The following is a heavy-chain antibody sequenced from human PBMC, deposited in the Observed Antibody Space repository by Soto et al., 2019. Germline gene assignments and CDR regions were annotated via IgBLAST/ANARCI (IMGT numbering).Heavy chain of an antibody. CDR1: GYTFTSYA. CDR3: ASIQSGYGAIDY. CDR2: INAGNGNT. V-gene: IGHV1-3*01. D-gene: IGHD5-12*01. J-gene: IGHJ4*02. Sequence: ASVKVSCKASGYTFTSYAMYWVRQAPRQRLEWMGWINAGNGNTKYSQKFQGRVTINRDTSASTAYMELSSLRSEDTAVYYCASIQSGYGAIDYWGQGTLVTVSS.